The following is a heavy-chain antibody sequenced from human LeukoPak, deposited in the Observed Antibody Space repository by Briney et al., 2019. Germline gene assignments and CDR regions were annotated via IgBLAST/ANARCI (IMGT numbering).Heavy chain of an antibody. J-gene: IGHJ4*02. Sequence: PSETLSLTCAVSGGSFSGNYWTWIRQAPGKGLEWIGYIYYSGSTNYNPSLKSRVTISVDTSKNQFSLKLSSVTAADTAVYYCARHFSSGWPGYYFDYWGQGTLVTVSS. CDR3: ARHFSSGWPGYYFDY. CDR2: IYYSGST. V-gene: IGHV4-59*08. D-gene: IGHD6-19*01. CDR1: GGSFSGNY.